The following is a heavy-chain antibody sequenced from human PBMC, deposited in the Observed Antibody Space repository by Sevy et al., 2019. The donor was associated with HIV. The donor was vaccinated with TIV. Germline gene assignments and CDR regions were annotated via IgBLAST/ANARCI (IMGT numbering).Heavy chain of an antibody. V-gene: IGHV3-30*03. CDR2: ISYDGSYK. Sequence: GGCLRLSCAASGFTFSSHGMHWVRQAPGKGLEWVAVISYDGSYKSYGDSVKGRFTISRDDSKNTLYLQMNSLRAEDTAFYYCAREKSCGGACYHFDNWGQGTLVTVSS. D-gene: IGHD2-21*02. CDR3: AREKSCGGACYHFDN. CDR1: GFTFSSHG. J-gene: IGHJ4*02.